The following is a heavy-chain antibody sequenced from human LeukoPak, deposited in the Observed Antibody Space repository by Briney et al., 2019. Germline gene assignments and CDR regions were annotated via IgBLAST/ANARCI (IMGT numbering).Heavy chain of an antibody. CDR3: ARRRGHHGGPGPLDA. D-gene: IGHD4-23*01. Sequence: GGSLRLSCAASGFMFSKSWMHWVRQVPGKGLVWVARIYNDGSTTNYADSVKGRFTISRDNAANTLFLQMSSLRAEDTAVYYRARRRGHHGGPGPLDAWGQGDLVTVSS. CDR2: IYNDGSTT. V-gene: IGHV3-74*01. J-gene: IGHJ5*02. CDR1: GFMFSKSW.